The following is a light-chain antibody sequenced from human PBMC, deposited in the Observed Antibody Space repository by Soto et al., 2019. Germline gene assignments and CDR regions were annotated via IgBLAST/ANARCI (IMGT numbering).Light chain of an antibody. CDR3: QQRSNWPT. V-gene: IGKV3-11*01. CDR1: QSVSSN. CDR2: GAS. Sequence: TLSLAAVSVSTGERATLSCRASQSVSSNLAWYQQKPGQAPRLLIYGASTRATGIPARFSGSGSGTDFTLTISSLEPEDFAVYYCQQRSNWPTFGQRTRLEIK. J-gene: IGKJ5*01.